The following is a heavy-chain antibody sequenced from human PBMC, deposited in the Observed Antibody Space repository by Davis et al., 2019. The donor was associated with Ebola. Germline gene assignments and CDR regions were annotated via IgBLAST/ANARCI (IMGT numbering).Heavy chain of an antibody. J-gene: IGHJ5*02. CDR3: AKPLYSNYQNWFDP. D-gene: IGHD4-11*01. CDR1: VFTFSSYE. V-gene: IGHV3-30*18. Sequence: PGGSLRLSCAASVFTFSSYEMNWVRQAPGKGLEWVAVISYDGSNKYYADSVKGRFTISRDNSKNTLYLQMNSLRAEDTAVYYCAKPLYSNYQNWFDPWGQGTLVTVSS. CDR2: ISYDGSNK.